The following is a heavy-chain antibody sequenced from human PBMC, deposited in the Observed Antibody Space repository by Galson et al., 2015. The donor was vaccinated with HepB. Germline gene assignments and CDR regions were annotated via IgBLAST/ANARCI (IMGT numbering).Heavy chain of an antibody. CDR2: VSGSGGST. CDR3: ARDRFGVNTYDY. CDR1: GFTFSNYA. J-gene: IGHJ4*02. Sequence: SLRLSCAASGFTFSNYAMSWVRQAPGKGLEWVSGVSGSGGSTYYADSVKGRFTISRDNSKNSLYLQMNNLRADDTAIYYCARDRFGVNTYDYWGQGTLVTVSS. D-gene: IGHD3-16*01. V-gene: IGHV3-23*01.